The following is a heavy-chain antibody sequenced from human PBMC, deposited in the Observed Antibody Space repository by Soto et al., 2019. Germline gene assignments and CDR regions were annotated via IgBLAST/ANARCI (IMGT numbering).Heavy chain of an antibody. CDR1: GGSISSGDYY. D-gene: IGHD3-16*02. J-gene: IGHJ4*02. CDR2: IYYSGST. V-gene: IGHV4-30-4*01. Sequence: SETLSLTCTVSGGSISSGDYYWSWIRQPPGKGLEWIGYIYYSGSTYYNPSLKSRVTISVDTSKNQFSLKLSSVTAADTAVYYCAGTFGGVIVFHYWGQGTLVTVSS. CDR3: AGTFGGVIVFHY.